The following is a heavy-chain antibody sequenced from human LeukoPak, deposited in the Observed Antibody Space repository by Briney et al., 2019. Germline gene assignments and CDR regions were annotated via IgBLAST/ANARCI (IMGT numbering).Heavy chain of an antibody. J-gene: IGHJ4*02. Sequence: PGGSLRLSCAASGFTVSSNYMSWVRQAPGKGLEWVANINEDGSKKHYLDSVEGRFTISRDNAKNSLYLQMNSLRAEDTAVFYCASDRDFRLHYWGQGTLVTVSS. D-gene: IGHD2-21*02. V-gene: IGHV3-7*03. CDR1: GFTVSSNY. CDR2: INEDGSKK. CDR3: ASDRDFRLHY.